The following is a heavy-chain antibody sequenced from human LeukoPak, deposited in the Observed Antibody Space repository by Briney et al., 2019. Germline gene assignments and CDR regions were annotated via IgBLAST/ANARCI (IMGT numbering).Heavy chain of an antibody. Sequence: SETLSLTCTVSGGSISGSNYYWGWIRQPPGKGLEWIGSIYYSGSTYYNPSLRSRVTISVDTSKNQFSLKLSSVTAADTAVYYCARVSASDYWGQGTLVTVSS. J-gene: IGHJ4*02. D-gene: IGHD6-25*01. V-gene: IGHV4-39*07. CDR2: IYYSGST. CDR1: GGSISGSNYY. CDR3: ARVSASDY.